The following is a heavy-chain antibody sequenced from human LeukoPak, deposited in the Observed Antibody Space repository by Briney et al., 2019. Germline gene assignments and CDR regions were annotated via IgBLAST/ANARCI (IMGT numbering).Heavy chain of an antibody. Sequence: GGSLRLSCAASGFTFTSYSMNWVRQAPGKGLEWVSTISGGGGSTYYADSVKGRFTISRDNSKNTLYLQVNSLRAEDAAVYYCAKGGKWDVTPFDYWGQGTLVTVSS. CDR3: AKGGKWDVTPFDY. J-gene: IGHJ4*02. V-gene: IGHV3-23*01. D-gene: IGHD1-26*01. CDR2: ISGGGGST. CDR1: GFTFTSYS.